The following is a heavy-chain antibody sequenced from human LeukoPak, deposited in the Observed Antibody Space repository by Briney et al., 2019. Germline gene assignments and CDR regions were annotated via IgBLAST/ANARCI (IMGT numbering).Heavy chain of an antibody. CDR2: IRYDGSNK. CDR1: GFTFSSYG. J-gene: IGHJ4*02. CDR3: AKDLNRVAGGLDY. Sequence: GGSLRLSCAASGFTFSSYGMHWVRQAPGKGLEWVAFIRYDGSNKYYADSAKGRFTISRDNSKNTLYLQMNSLRAEDTAVYYCAKDLNRVAGGLDYWGQGTLVTVSS. V-gene: IGHV3-30*02. D-gene: IGHD6-19*01.